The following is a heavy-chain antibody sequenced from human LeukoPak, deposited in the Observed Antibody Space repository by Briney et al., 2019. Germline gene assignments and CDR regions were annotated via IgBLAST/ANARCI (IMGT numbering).Heavy chain of an antibody. D-gene: IGHD5-12*01. CDR3: ARDPIYSGYDIITGPDY. CDR2: ISYDGSNK. Sequence: PGGSLRLSCAASGFTFSSYGMHWVRQAPGKGLEWVAVISYDGSNKYYADSVKGRFTISRDNSKNTLYLQMNSLRAEDTAVYYCARDPIYSGYDIITGPDYWGQGTLVTVSS. V-gene: IGHV3-30*03. J-gene: IGHJ4*02. CDR1: GFTFSSYG.